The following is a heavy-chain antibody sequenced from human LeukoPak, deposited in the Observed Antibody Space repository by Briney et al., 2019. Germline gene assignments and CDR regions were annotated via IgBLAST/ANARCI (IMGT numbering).Heavy chain of an antibody. D-gene: IGHD2-15*01. Sequence: GGALRLSCAVSGFTFSNDLMHWVRQAPGKGLLWVSRISGDGTTTNYADSVKGRFTISRDNAKNTLYLQMDRLRAEDTAVYYCAGTWSFDYWGQGTLVTVSS. CDR1: GFTFSNDL. V-gene: IGHV3-74*01. CDR2: ISGDGTTT. J-gene: IGHJ4*02. CDR3: AGTWSFDY.